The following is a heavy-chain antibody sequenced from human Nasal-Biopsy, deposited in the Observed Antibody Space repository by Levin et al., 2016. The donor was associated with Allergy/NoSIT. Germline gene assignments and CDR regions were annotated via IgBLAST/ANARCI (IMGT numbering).Heavy chain of an antibody. J-gene: IGHJ4*02. V-gene: IGHV5-10-1*01. CDR3: AREGYCSGGSCYAGYASDY. Sequence: GESLKISCKGYGYTFTSYWISWVRQMPGKGLEWMGKIDPSDSYTNYSPSFRGHVTISVDKSIGTAYLQWSSLKASDTAMYYCAREGYCSGGSCYAGYASDYWGQGTLVTVSS. CDR2: IDPSDSYT. D-gene: IGHD2-15*01. CDR1: GYTFTSYW.